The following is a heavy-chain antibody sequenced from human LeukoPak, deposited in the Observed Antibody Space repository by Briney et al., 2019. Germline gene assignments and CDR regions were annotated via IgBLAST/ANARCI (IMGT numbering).Heavy chain of an antibody. Sequence: SEALSLTCGVSGYSITSGYYWGWIRQPPGKGLEWIGSIYYTGTSFYNPSLKSRLTISLDTSKNQFSLRLNSVTAADTATYYCATKHYDYVKFWGQGTLVIVS. D-gene: IGHD3-16*01. CDR2: IYYTGTS. V-gene: IGHV4-38-2*01. CDR3: ATKHYDYVKF. J-gene: IGHJ4*02. CDR1: GYSITSGYY.